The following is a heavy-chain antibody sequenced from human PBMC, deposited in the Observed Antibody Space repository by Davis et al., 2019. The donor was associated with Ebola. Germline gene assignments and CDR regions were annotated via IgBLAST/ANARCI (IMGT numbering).Heavy chain of an antibody. CDR3: ARGSEYYYDSGSYGWGP. D-gene: IGHD3-10*01. CDR2: ITSDSKT. Sequence: PGGSLRLSCAASGFIFSDYYMTWIRQAPGKGLEWVSYITSDSKTYYTDSMKGRVIISRDNAKKSLYLQMNSLRPEDTAVYYCARGSEYYYDSGSYGWGPWGQGTLVTVSS. CDR1: GFIFSDYY. J-gene: IGHJ5*02. V-gene: IGHV3-11*01.